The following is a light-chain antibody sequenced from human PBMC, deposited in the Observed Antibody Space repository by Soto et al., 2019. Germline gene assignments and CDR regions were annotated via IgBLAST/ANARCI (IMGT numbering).Light chain of an antibody. CDR3: QQRSNWIT. CDR1: QSVSTY. CDR2: DAS. J-gene: IGKJ5*01. Sequence: DIVLTQSPATRSLSPGERATLSFWASQSVSTYLAWYQQNPGQAPRLLIYDASSRATGIPARFSGSGSGTDSTLTISSVEPEDFAVYYCQQRSNWITFGQGTRLEIK. V-gene: IGKV3-11*01.